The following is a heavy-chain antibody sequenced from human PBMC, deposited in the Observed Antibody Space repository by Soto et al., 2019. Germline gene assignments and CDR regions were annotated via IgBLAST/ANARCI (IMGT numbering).Heavy chain of an antibody. CDR1: GGTLSNYA. J-gene: IGHJ3*02. D-gene: IGHD1-26*01. CDR3: ASRERVGACEI. V-gene: IGHV1-69*01. CDR2: IIPILGSA. Sequence: QVQLVQSGAEVKKPGSSVKVSCKASGGTLSNYAISWVRQAPGQGLEWMGGIIPILGSANYAQKFQDRVTITADESTSTTYMDLSSLRSEDAAVYYCASRERVGACEIWGQGTVVTVSS.